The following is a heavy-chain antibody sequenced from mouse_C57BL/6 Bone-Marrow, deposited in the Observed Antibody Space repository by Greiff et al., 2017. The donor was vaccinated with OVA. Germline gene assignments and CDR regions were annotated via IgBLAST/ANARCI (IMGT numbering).Heavy chain of an antibody. J-gene: IGHJ2*01. V-gene: IGHV5-17*01. CDR1: GFTFSDYG. CDR2: ISSGSSTI. Sequence: EVKLVESGGGLVKPGGSLKLSCAASGFTFSDYGMHWVRQAPEKGLEWVAYISSGSSTIYYADTVKGRFTISRDNAKNTLFLQMTRLRSEDTAMYYCARKDYYGSSLDYWGQGTTLTVSS. CDR3: ARKDYYGSSLDY. D-gene: IGHD1-1*01.